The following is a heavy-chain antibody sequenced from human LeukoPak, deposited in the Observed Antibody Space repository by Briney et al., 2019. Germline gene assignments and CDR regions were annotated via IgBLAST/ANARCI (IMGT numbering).Heavy chain of an antibody. J-gene: IGHJ6*02. CDR3: ARDAQDCSSTSCKSYGMDV. V-gene: IGHV4-59*12. Sequence: PSETLSLTCTVSGGSISSYYWSWIQQPPGKGLEWIGYIYYSGSTNYNPSLKSRVTISVDTSKNQFSLKLSSVTAADTAVYYCARDAQDCSSTSCKSYGMDVWGQGTTVTVSS. CDR1: GGSISSYY. CDR2: IYYSGST. D-gene: IGHD2-2*01.